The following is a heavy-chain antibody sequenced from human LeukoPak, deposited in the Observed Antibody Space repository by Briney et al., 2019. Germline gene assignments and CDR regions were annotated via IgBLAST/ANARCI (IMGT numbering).Heavy chain of an antibody. Sequence: PGGSLRLSCAASGFTFSSYAMSWVRQAPGKGLEWVSAISGSGGSTYYADSVKGRFTISRDNSKNTLYLQMNSLRAEDTAVYYCAKDTYYYGSGSYSPFDYWGQGTLVTVSS. J-gene: IGHJ4*02. V-gene: IGHV3-23*01. CDR1: GFTFSSYA. CDR2: ISGSGGST. D-gene: IGHD3-10*01. CDR3: AKDTYYYGSGSYSPFDY.